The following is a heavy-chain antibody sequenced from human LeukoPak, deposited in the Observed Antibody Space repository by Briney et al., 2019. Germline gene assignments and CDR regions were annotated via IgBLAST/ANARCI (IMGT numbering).Heavy chain of an antibody. D-gene: IGHD6-13*01. CDR1: GFTFDDYA. J-gene: IGHJ4*02. CDR2: ISGSGGST. V-gene: IGHV3-23*01. CDR3: ASQRIAAATHFDY. Sequence: GGSLRLSCAASGFTFDDYAMHWVRQAPGKGLEWVSAISGSGGSTYYADSVKGRFTISRDNSKNTLYLQMNSLRAEDTAVYYCASQRIAAATHFDYWGQGTLVTVSS.